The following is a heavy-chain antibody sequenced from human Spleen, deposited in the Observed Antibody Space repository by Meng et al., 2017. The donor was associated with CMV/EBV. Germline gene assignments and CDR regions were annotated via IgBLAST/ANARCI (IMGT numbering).Heavy chain of an antibody. Sequence: GESLKISCAASGFTFDDYAMHWVRQAPGKGLEWVSLISWDGGSTYYADSVKGRFTISRDNSKNSLYLQMNSLRAEDTAVYYCARDRLKTVGFDYWGQGTLVTVSS. CDR3: ARDRLKTVGFDY. J-gene: IGHJ4*02. D-gene: IGHD1-26*01. V-gene: IGHV3-43D*03. CDR1: GFTFDDYA. CDR2: ISWDGGST.